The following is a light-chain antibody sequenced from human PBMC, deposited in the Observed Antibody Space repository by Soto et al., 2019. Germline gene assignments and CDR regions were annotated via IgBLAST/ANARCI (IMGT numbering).Light chain of an antibody. V-gene: IGLV1-44*01. Sequence: QSVLTQPPSASGTPGQSVTISCSGSSSNIGDNTVNWYQQLPGTAPKLLIYSNDQRSSGVPDRFSGSKSVTSASLAISGLQSEDEAEYYCAAWDDSLDGVVFGGRTKVTVL. CDR2: SND. CDR3: AAWDDSLDGVV. J-gene: IGLJ2*01. CDR1: SSNIGDNT.